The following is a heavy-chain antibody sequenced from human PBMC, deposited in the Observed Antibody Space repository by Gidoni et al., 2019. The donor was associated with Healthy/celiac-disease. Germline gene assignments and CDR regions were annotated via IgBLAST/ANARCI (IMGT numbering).Heavy chain of an antibody. CDR2: IIPIFGTA. J-gene: IGHJ6*02. V-gene: IGHV1-69*01. Sequence: QVHLVQSGAEVTKPGSSVKFSCTPSGGTFRSYAISWVRQAPGQGLERMAGIIPIFGTANYAQKFKGRVTITADESTSTAYMELSSLRSEDTAVYYCAGHIVVVTAPPYYYGMDVWGQGTTVTVSS. CDR3: AGHIVVVTAPPYYYGMDV. D-gene: IGHD2-21*02. CDR1: GGTFRSYA.